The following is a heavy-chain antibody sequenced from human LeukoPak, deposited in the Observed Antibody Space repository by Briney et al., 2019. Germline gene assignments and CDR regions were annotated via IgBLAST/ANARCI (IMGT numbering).Heavy chain of an antibody. V-gene: IGHV5-51*01. D-gene: IGHD2-15*01. CDR3: ARLDCSGGSCYSHFDY. Sequence: GESLKISCKGSGYSFTSYWIGWVRQMSGKGLEWMESIHPGDSDTRYSPSFQGQVTISADKFTSTAYLQWSSLKASDTAMYYCARLDCSGGSCYSHFDYWGQGTLVTVSS. CDR2: IHPGDSDT. CDR1: GYSFTSYW. J-gene: IGHJ4*02.